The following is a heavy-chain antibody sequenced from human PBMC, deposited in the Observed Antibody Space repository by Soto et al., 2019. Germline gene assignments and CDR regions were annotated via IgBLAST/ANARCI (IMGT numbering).Heavy chain of an antibody. J-gene: IGHJ3*02. Sequence: QVQLQESDAGLVKASQTLSLTCTVSGGSVSSGAYYWTWIRQRPGKGLEWIGYIYYSGSTYYSPYLKSRLSLTLGTSKNQFSLRLSSVTAADTAMYYCSRARLRAVYAFDIWGQGTMVTVSS. D-gene: IGHD5-12*01. CDR2: IYYSGST. V-gene: IGHV4-31*03. CDR1: GGSVSSGAYY. CDR3: SRARLRAVYAFDI.